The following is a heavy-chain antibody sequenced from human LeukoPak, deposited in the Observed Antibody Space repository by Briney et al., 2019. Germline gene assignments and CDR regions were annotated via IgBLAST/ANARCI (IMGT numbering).Heavy chain of an antibody. CDR2: IKQDGSEK. CDR1: RFTFSSYS. V-gene: IGHV3-7*03. D-gene: IGHD6-13*01. CDR3: ARDLMGIAYRGAFYY. J-gene: IGHJ4*02. Sequence: AGGSLRLSCAASRFTFSSYSMNWVRQAPGKGLEWVANIKQDGSEKYYVDSVKGRFTISRDNAKNSLYLQMNSLRAEDTAVYYCARDLMGIAYRGAFYYWGQGTLVTVSS.